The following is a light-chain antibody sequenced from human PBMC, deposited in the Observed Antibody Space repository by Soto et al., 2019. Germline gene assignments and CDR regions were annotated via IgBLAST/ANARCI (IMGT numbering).Light chain of an antibody. CDR2: GAT. CDR3: QQYNNWPRT. Sequence: EIEMTQSPSTLSVSPGDRATLSCRASQSVSSNLAWYQQKPGQAPRLLIHGATTRATGIPARFSGSGSGTEFTLTISSLQSEDFAVYYCQQYNNWPRTFGQGTKVDIK. J-gene: IGKJ1*01. V-gene: IGKV3-15*01. CDR1: QSVSSN.